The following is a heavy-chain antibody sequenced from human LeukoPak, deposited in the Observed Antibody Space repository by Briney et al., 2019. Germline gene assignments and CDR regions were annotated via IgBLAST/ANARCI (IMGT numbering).Heavy chain of an antibody. Sequence: GESLKISCKGSGYSFTSYWIGWVRQMPGKGLEWMGIIYPGDSDTRYSPSFQGQVTISADKSISTAYLQWSSLKASDTAMYYCASGYSYGNNDYYYYYGIDVWGQGTTVTVSS. CDR2: IYPGDSDT. CDR3: ASGYSYGNNDYYYYYGIDV. V-gene: IGHV5-51*01. CDR1: GYSFTSYW. D-gene: IGHD5-18*01. J-gene: IGHJ6*02.